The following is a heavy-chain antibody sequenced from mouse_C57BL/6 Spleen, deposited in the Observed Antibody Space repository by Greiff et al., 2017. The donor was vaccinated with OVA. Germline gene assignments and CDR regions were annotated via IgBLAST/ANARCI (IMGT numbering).Heavy chain of an antibody. CDR3: AESTTGDWYFDV. Sequence: VHVKQSVAELVRPGASVKLSCTASGFNIKNTYMHWVKQRPEQGLEWIGRIDPANGNTKYAPKFQGKATITADTSSNTAYLQLSSLTSEDTAIYYCAESTTGDWYFDVWGTGTTVTVSS. D-gene: IGHD1-1*01. J-gene: IGHJ1*03. CDR2: IDPANGNT. V-gene: IGHV14-3*01. CDR1: GFNIKNTY.